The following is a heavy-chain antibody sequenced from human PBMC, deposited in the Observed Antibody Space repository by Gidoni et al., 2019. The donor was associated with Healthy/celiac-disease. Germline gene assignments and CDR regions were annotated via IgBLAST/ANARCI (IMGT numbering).Heavy chain of an antibody. CDR2: IYYSGST. CDR3: ARRPNWNYGMVDY. Sequence: QLQLQESGPGLVKPSETLSLTCTVSGGSISSSSYYWGWIRQPPGKGLEWIGSIYYSGSTYYNPSLKSRVTISVDTSKNQFSLKLSSVTAADTAVYYCARRPNWNYGMVDYWGQGTLVTVSS. CDR1: GGSISSSSYY. V-gene: IGHV4-39*01. J-gene: IGHJ4*02. D-gene: IGHD1-7*01.